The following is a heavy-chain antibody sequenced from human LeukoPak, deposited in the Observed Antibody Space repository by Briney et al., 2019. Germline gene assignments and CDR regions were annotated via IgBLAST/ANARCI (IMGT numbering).Heavy chain of an antibody. Sequence: ASVTVSCTASGYTFTGYYMHWVRQAPGQGLEWMGWINPNSGGTNYAQKFQGRVTMTRDTSISTAYMELSRLRSDDTAVYYCARGGYDYVWGSYRYPSHPDYWGQGTLVTVSS. CDR2: INPNSGGT. V-gene: IGHV1-2*02. J-gene: IGHJ4*02. D-gene: IGHD3-16*02. CDR1: GYTFTGYY. CDR3: ARGGYDYVWGSYRYPSHPDY.